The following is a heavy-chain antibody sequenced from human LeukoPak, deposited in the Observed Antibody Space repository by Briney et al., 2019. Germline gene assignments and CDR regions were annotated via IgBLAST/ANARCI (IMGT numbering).Heavy chain of an antibody. CDR3: ASVDYVVPIY. CDR2: ISSSSSYI. CDR1: GFTFSSYS. J-gene: IGHJ4*02. Sequence: PGRSLRLSCAASGFTFSSYSMNWVRQAPGKGLEWVSSISSSSSYIYYADSVKGRFTISRDNAKNSLYLQMNSLGAEDTAVYYCASVDYVVPIYWGQGTLVTVSS. V-gene: IGHV3-21*01. D-gene: IGHD4-17*01.